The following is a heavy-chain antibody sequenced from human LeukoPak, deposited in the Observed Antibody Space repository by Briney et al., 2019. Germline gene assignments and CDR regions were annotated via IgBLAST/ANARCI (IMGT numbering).Heavy chain of an antibody. D-gene: IGHD6-19*01. J-gene: IGHJ4*02. CDR2: ISYDGSNK. CDR3: ARKVGKYSGWYNY. V-gene: IGHV3-30-3*01. CDR1: GFTFSSYA. Sequence: GRSLRLSCAASGFTFSSYAMHWVRQAPGKGLEWVAVISYDGSNKYYADSVKGRFTISRDNSKNTLYLQMNSLRAEDTAVYYCARKVGKYSGWYNYWGQGTLVTVSS.